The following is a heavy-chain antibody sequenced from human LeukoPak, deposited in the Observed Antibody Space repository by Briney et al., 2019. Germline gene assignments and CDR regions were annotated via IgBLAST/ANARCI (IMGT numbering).Heavy chain of an antibody. D-gene: IGHD6-19*01. CDR3: ARSLPGWGRLRFDY. J-gene: IGHJ4*02. CDR2: IYTSGST. Sequence: PSQTLSLTCTVSGGSISSGSYYWRWLRQPAGKGLEWIGRIYTSGSTNYNPSLKSRFTISVDTSKNQFSLKLSSVTAANTAGYYWARSLPGWGRLRFDYWGQGTLVTVSS. V-gene: IGHV4-61*02. CDR1: GGSISSGSYY.